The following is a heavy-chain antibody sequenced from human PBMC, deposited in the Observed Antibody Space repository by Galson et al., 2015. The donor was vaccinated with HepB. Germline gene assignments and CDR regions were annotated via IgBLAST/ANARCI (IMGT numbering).Heavy chain of an antibody. CDR2: ISGGGSTT. J-gene: IGHJ4*02. CDR3: AKQGPYCTRISCPPLDS. CDR1: GFTFSSYA. Sequence: SLRLSCAASGFTFSSYAMSWVRQAPGKGLEWVSVISGGGSTTYYADSVKGRFIISRDNSKNTLHLQMNSLRAEDTALYYCAKQGPYCTRISCPPLDSWGQGTLVTVSP. D-gene: IGHD2-2*01. V-gene: IGHV3-23*01.